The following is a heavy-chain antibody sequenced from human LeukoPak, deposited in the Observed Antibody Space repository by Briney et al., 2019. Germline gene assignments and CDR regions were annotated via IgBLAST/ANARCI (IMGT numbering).Heavy chain of an antibody. Sequence: SETLSLTCTVSGGSVSSSSYYWGWIRQPPGKGLEWIGSKCYSGSTYYNPSLKSRVTIPVDTSKNQFSLNLSSVTAADTAVYYCASPYSGSYWGYFDYWGQGTLVTVPS. J-gene: IGHJ4*02. CDR2: KCYSGST. V-gene: IGHV4-39*01. CDR1: GGSVSSSSYY. D-gene: IGHD1-26*01. CDR3: ASPYSGSYWGYFDY.